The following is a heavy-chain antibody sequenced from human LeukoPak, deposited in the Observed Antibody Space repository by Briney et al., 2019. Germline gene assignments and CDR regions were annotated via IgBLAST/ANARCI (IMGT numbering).Heavy chain of an antibody. CDR1: GGSISSSSYY. V-gene: IGHV4-39*07. Sequence: SETLSLTCTVSGGSISSSSYYWGWIRQPPGKGLEWIGSIYYSGSTYYNPSLKSRVTISVDTSKNQFSLKLSSVTAADTAVYYCARIVVKQQRTRSYGMDVWGQGTTVTVSS. CDR3: ARIVVKQQRTRSYGMDV. J-gene: IGHJ6*02. D-gene: IGHD2-21*01. CDR2: IYYSGST.